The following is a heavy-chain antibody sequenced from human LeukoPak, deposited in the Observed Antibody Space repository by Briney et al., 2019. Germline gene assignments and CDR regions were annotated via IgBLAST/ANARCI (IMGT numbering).Heavy chain of an antibody. CDR3: ARGALRYSDY. D-gene: IGHD3-9*01. CDR1: GFTFSSYT. Sequence: GGSLRLSCAASGFTFSSYTMNWVRQAPGKGLEWVSSISSSSSAIYYAAPVKGRFTISRDNSKNSLYLQMNSLRDEDTAVYYCARGALRYSDYWGQGTLVTVSS. V-gene: IGHV3-48*02. CDR2: ISSSSSAI. J-gene: IGHJ4*02.